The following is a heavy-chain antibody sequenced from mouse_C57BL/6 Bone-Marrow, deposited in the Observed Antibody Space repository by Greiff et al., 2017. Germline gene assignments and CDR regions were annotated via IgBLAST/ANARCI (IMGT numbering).Heavy chain of an antibody. CDR1: GFSLTSYA. V-gene: IGHV2-9-1*01. J-gene: IGHJ1*03. CDR3: AREKGNDRWYFDD. CDR2: IWTGGGT. D-gene: IGHD2-2*01. Sequence: VMLVESGPGLVAPSQSLSITCTVSGFSLTSYAISWVRQPPGKGLEWLGVIWTGGGTNYNSALNSRMSISKDNSKSQVFLKMNSLQTDDTARYYCAREKGNDRWYFDDWGTGTTVTVSS.